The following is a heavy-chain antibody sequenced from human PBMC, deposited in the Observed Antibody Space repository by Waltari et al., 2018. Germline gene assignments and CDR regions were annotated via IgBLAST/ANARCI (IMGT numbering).Heavy chain of an antibody. CDR2: ISSSSSYI. CDR3: ARDRNRKGWFDP. CDR1: GFTFSRYS. Sequence: EVQLVESGGGLVKPGGSLRLSCAASGFTFSRYSMNWVRQAPGKGLEWVSSISSSSSYIYYADSVKGRFTISRDNAKNSLYLQMNSLRAEDTAVYYCARDRNRKGWFDPWGQGTLVTVSS. V-gene: IGHV3-21*01. J-gene: IGHJ5*02.